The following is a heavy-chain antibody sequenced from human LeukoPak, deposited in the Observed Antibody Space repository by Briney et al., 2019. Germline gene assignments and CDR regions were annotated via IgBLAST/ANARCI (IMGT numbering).Heavy chain of an antibody. Sequence: GGSLRLSCAASGFTFSSYSMNWVRQAPGKGLEWVSSISSSSSYIYYADSVKGRFTISRDNAKNSLYLQMNSLRAEDTAVYYCARSKRGGSSGLFDAFDIWGQGTMVTVSS. CDR1: GFTFSSYS. J-gene: IGHJ3*02. CDR3: ARSKRGGSSGLFDAFDI. D-gene: IGHD6-6*01. V-gene: IGHV3-21*01. CDR2: ISSSSSYI.